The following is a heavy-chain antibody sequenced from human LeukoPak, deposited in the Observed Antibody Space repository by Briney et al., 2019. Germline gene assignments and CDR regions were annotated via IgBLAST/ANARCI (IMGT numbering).Heavy chain of an antibody. CDR2: INHSGST. D-gene: IGHD3-22*01. CDR1: GGSFSGYY. V-gene: IGHV4-34*01. J-gene: IGHJ4*02. Sequence: SETLSLTCAVSGGSFSGYYWSWIRQPPGKGLEWIGEINHSGSTNYNPSLKSRVTISVDTSKNQFSLTLTSLPAADTAVYYCARGRGYYASSGYHYGPLSIFDSWGQGTPVTVSS. CDR3: ARGRGYYASSGYHYGPLSIFDS.